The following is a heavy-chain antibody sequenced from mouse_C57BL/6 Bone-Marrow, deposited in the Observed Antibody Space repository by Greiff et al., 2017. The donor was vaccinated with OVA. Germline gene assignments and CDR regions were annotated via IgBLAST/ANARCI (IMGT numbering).Heavy chain of an antibody. CDR3: TRPNWDGYYFDY. Sequence: EVMLVESGGGLVQPGGSMKLSCAASGFTFSDAWMDWVRQSPEKGLEWVAEIRNKANNHATYYAESVKGRFTISRDDSKSSVYLQMNSLRAEDTGMYYCTRPNWDGYYFDYWGQGTTRTVSS. CDR2: IRNKANNHAT. CDR1: GFTFSDAW. V-gene: IGHV6-6*01. D-gene: IGHD4-1*01. J-gene: IGHJ2*01.